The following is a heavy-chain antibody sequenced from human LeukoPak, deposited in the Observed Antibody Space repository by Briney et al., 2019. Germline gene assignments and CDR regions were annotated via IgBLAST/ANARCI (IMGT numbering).Heavy chain of an antibody. CDR2: ISSSGSTI. J-gene: IGHJ5*02. Sequence: GGSLRLSCAASGFTFSDYYMSWIRQAPGKGLEWVSYISSSGSTIYYADSVKGRFTISRDNAKNSLYLQMNSLRAEDTAVYYXXXXWELRPHDDWFDPWGQGTLVTVSS. V-gene: IGHV3-11*01. D-gene: IGHD1-26*01. CDR3: XXXWELRPHDDWFDP. CDR1: GFTFSDYY.